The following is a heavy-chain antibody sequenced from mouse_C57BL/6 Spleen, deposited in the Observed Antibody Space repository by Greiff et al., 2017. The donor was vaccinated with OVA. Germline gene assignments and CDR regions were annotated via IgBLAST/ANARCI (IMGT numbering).Heavy chain of an antibody. CDR2: ISSGGSYN. CDR1: GFTFSSYG. Sequence: DVKLVESGGDLVKPGGSLKLSCAASGFTFSSYGMSWVRQTPDKRLEWVATISSGGSYNYYQDSVKGRFTISRDNAKNTLYQQMSSLKSKDTAMYYCARGSTAQAYAMDYWGQGTSVTVSS. CDR3: ARGSTAQAYAMDY. V-gene: IGHV5-6*02. D-gene: IGHD3-2*02. J-gene: IGHJ4*01.